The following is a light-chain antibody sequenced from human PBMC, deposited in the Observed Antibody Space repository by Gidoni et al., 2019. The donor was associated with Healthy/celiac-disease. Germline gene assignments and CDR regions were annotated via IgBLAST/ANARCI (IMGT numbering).Light chain of an antibody. Sequence: DIQMTQSPSSLSASVGGRVTITCQATQDISNYLDWYQQKPGKAPTLLIYDASNLETGIPSRFSGSGSGTDFTFTISSLQPEDIATYYCQQYDYLPPRFGQGTKLEIK. CDR3: QQYDYLPPR. V-gene: IGKV1-33*01. CDR1: QDISNY. J-gene: IGKJ2*03. CDR2: DAS.